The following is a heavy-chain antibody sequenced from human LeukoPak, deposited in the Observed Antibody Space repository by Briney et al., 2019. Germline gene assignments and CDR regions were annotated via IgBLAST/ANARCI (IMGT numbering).Heavy chain of an antibody. V-gene: IGHV1-8*01. CDR2: MNPNSGNT. CDR1: GYTFTSYD. J-gene: IGHJ3*02. D-gene: IGHD5-12*01. Sequence: GASVKVSCKASGYTFTSYDINWVPQATGQGLEWMGWMNPNSGNTGYAQKFQGRVTITRNTSIRTAYMELSSLRSEDTAVYYCARIYSGYDYVYAFEIWGQGTKVTVSS. CDR3: ARIYSGYDYVYAFEI.